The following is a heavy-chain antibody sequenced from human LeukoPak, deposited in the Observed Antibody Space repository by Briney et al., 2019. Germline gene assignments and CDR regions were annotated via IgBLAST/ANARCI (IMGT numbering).Heavy chain of an antibody. V-gene: IGHV4-30-4*01. CDR2: IYYSGST. D-gene: IGHD2-15*01. J-gene: IGHJ4*02. Sequence: SQTLSLTCTVSGGSISSGDYYWSWIRQPPGKGLEWIRYIYYSGSTYYNPSLKSRVTISVDTSKNQFSLKLSSVTAADTAVYYCARAPGHSWWPLYYFDYWGQGTLVTVSS. CDR1: GGSISSGDYY. CDR3: ARAPGHSWWPLYYFDY.